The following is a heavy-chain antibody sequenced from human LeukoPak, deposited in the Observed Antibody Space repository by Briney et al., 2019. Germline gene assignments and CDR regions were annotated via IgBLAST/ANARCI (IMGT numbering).Heavy chain of an antibody. V-gene: IGHV1-24*01. D-gene: IGHD6-13*01. CDR3: ATGRFSSSPYYYYYYMDV. J-gene: IGHJ6*03. Sequence: ASVKVSCKVSGYTLTELSMHWVRQAPGKGLGWMGGFDPEDGETIYAQKFQGRVTMTEDTSTDTAYMELSSLRSEDTAVYYCATGRFSSSPYYYYYYMDVWGKGTTVTVSS. CDR1: GYTLTELS. CDR2: FDPEDGET.